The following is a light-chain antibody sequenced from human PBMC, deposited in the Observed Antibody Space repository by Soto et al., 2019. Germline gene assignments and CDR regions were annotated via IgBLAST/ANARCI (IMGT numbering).Light chain of an antibody. CDR1: QSVLYSSNNKNY. V-gene: IGKV4-1*01. CDR2: WAS. J-gene: IGKJ2*01. Sequence: DIVMTQSPDSLAVSLGERATINCKSSQSVLYSSNNKNYLAWYHQKPGQPPKLLIYWASTRESGVPDRFSGSGSGTDFTLTISSLQAEDVAVYYCQQYYSTPYTFGQGTKLKIK. CDR3: QQYYSTPYT.